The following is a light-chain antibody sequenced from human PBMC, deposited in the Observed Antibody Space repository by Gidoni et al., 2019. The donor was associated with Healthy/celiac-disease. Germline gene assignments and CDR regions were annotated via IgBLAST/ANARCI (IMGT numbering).Light chain of an antibody. V-gene: IGKV3-11*01. Sequence: EFVFTQSPATLSLSPGERATLSCRASQSVSSYLAWYQQKPGQAPRLLIYDASNRATGIPARCSSSGSGTDFTLTISSLEPEDVAVYYCQQRSNWPGTFGGGTKVEIK. CDR2: DAS. CDR3: QQRSNWPGT. CDR1: QSVSSY. J-gene: IGKJ4*01.